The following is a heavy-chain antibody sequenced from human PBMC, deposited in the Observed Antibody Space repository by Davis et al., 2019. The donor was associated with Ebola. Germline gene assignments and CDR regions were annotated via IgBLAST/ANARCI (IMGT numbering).Heavy chain of an antibody. CDR1: GFTLSDHY. V-gene: IGHV3-7*01. Sequence: GESLKISCAASGFTLSDHYMSWVRQAPGKGLEWVANIKQGGSEKYYVDSVRGRFIISRDDAKNSLYLQMNSLRAEDTAVYYCVRVYSGSYDPWGQGTLVTVSS. CDR2: IKQGGSEK. CDR3: VRVYSGSYDP. J-gene: IGHJ5*02. D-gene: IGHD1-26*01.